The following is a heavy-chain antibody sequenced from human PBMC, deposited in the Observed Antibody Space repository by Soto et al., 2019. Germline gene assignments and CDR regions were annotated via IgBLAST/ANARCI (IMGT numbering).Heavy chain of an antibody. V-gene: IGHV4-39*01. Sequence: QLQLQESGPGLLKPSETLSLTCSVSGGSISRSSYNWEWIRQPPGKGLEWIGTIYYNGDTDYNPSLKSRATISVDASDYQFSLKLSSVTAAATSIYYCARFSGDAFDIWGHGTMVTVSP. CDR1: GGSISRSSYN. CDR3: ARFSGDAFDI. CDR2: IYYNGDT. J-gene: IGHJ3*02.